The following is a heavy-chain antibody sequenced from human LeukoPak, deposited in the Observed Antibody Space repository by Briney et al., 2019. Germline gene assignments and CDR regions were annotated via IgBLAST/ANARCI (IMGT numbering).Heavy chain of an antibody. CDR1: GGSISSHY. CDR2: IYYSGST. D-gene: IGHD6-19*01. Sequence: SETLSLTCTVSGGSISSHYWSWIRQPPGKGLEWIGYIYYSGSTNYNPSLKSRVTISVDTSKNQFSLKLSSVTAADTAVYYCARAIVRGYSSGWSYYYYYYMDVWGKGTTVTVSS. J-gene: IGHJ6*03. V-gene: IGHV4-59*11. CDR3: ARAIVRGYSSGWSYYYYYYMDV.